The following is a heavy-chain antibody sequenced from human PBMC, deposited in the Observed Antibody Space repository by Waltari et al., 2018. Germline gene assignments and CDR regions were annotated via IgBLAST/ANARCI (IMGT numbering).Heavy chain of an antibody. CDR2: TRHKVSNI. Sequence: VQLVQSGAEVKKPGASVKVYCKASGYTFTSYSMHWVRQAPGQGLEWMGITRHKVSNITNAQKLQGRVNMTRDTSKSTVYMELSSLRSKYKTVYYCARASRYSSGLAYTTWGQVTLVTVSS. CDR3: ARASRYSSGLAYTT. D-gene: IGHD5-18*01. J-gene: IGHJ5*02. CDR1: GYTFTSYS. V-gene: IGHV1-46*01.